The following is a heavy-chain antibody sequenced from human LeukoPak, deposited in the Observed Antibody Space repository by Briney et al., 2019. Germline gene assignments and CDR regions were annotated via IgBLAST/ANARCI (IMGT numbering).Heavy chain of an antibody. V-gene: IGHV3-7*01. CDR2: IKHDGSEK. Sequence: SGGSLRLSCAASGFTFSNYWMTWVRQAPGKGLEWVANIKHDGSEKFYVDSVEGRFTISRDNAKKSLFLQMNSLRAEDTAVYYCAKLYCSSSSCSRGGYFDYWGRGTLVTVSS. D-gene: IGHD2-2*01. J-gene: IGHJ4*02. CDR1: GFTFSNYW. CDR3: AKLYCSSSSCSRGGYFDY.